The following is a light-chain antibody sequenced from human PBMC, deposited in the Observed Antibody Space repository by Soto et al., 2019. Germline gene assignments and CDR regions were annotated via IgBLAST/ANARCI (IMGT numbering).Light chain of an antibody. CDR2: AAS. CDR1: QSVTSNY. V-gene: IGKV3-20*01. Sequence: EVVLTQSPGTVSLSPGERATLSCRASQSVTSNYLAWYQQKPGQAPRLLIYAASSRATGIPDRFSGSGSGXDFTLXIXRLEPXDFXVYYCHQYGXSITWTF. J-gene: IGKJ1*01. CDR3: HQYGXSITWT.